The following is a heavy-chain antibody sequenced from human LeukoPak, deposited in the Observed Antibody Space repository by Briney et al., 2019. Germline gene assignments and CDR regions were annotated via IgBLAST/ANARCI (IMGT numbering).Heavy chain of an antibody. V-gene: IGHV3-21*01. J-gene: IGHJ4*02. CDR3: ARDYDYVWGSYRKYYFDY. CDR2: ISSSSSYI. CDR1: GFTFSSYS. Sequence: PGGSLRLSCAASGFTFSSYSMNWVRQAPGKGLEWVSSISSSSSYIYHADSVKGRFTISRDNAKNSLYLQMNSLRAEDTAVYYCARDYDYVWGSYRKYYFDYWGQGTLVTVSS. D-gene: IGHD3-16*02.